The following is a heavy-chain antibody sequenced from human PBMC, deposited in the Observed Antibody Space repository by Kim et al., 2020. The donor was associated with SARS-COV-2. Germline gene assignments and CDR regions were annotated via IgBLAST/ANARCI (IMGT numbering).Heavy chain of an antibody. Sequence: GESLKISCKGSGYSFINYWIGWVRQMPGKGLEWMGIIYPGDSDTRYSPSFQGQVTISADKSISTAYLQWSSLKASDTAMYYCARHEVVVVSAGPYYYYGMDVWGQGTTVTVSS. CDR1: GYSFINYW. J-gene: IGHJ6*02. V-gene: IGHV5-51*01. CDR3: ARHEVVVVSAGPYYYYGMDV. D-gene: IGHD2-2*01. CDR2: IYPGDSDT.